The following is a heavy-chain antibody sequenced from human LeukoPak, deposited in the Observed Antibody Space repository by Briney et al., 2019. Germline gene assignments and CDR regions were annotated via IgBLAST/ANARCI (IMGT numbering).Heavy chain of an antibody. J-gene: IGHJ5*02. CDR2: NNHSGST. D-gene: IGHD3-22*01. V-gene: IGHV4-39*07. Sequence: SETLSLTCTVSGGSISSSSYYWGWIRQPPGKGLEWIGENNHSGSTNYNPSLKSRVTISVDTSKNQFSLKLSSVTAADTAAYYCARGNYYDSSGYFVYNWFDPWGQGTLVTVSS. CDR1: GGSISSSSYY. CDR3: ARGNYYDSSGYFVYNWFDP.